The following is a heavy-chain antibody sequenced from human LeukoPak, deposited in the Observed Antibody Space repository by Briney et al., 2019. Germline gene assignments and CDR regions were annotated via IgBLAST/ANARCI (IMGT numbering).Heavy chain of an antibody. Sequence: GGSLRLSCAASGFTFSSYAMSWVRQAPGKGLEWVSTISGNGRSTYYGDSVKGRFTISRDNSKNTLSLQMNSLRAEDTAVYYCARVMGVAAVDYWGQGTLVTVSS. D-gene: IGHD2-15*01. CDR3: ARVMGVAAVDY. V-gene: IGHV3-23*01. CDR1: GFTFSSYA. CDR2: ISGNGRST. J-gene: IGHJ4*02.